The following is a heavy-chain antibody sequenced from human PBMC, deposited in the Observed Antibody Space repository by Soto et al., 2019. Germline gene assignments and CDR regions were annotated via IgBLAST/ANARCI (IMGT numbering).Heavy chain of an antibody. Sequence: SETLSLTCTVSGGSISSYYWSWIRQPPGKGLEWIGYIYHSGSTYYNPSLKSRVTISVDRSKNQFSLKLSSVTAADTAVYYCARVNRVPAGQYYYYGMDVWGQGTTVTVSS. CDR3: ARVNRVPAGQYYYYGMDV. D-gene: IGHD2-2*01. J-gene: IGHJ6*02. CDR2: IYHSGST. V-gene: IGHV4-59*12. CDR1: GGSISSYY.